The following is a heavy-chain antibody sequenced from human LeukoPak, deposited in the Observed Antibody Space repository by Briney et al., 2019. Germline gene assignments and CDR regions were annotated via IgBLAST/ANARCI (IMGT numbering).Heavy chain of an antibody. V-gene: IGHV4-34*01. D-gene: IGHD3-22*01. CDR1: GGSFSGYY. J-gene: IGHJ5*02. Sequence: SETLSLTCAVYGGSFSGYYWSWIRQPPGKGPEWIGEINHSGSTNYNPSLKSRVTISVDTSKNQFSLKLSSVTAADTAVYYCARGDRRYYYDSSGNPRWFDPWGQGTLVTVSS. CDR3: ARGDRRYYYDSSGNPRWFDP. CDR2: INHSGST.